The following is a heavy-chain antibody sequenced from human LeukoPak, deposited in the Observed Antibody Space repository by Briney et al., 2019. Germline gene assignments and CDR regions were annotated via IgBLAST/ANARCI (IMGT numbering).Heavy chain of an antibody. J-gene: IGHJ6*02. CDR3: ARDRVVTTDYYYSGMDV. V-gene: IGHV4-31*03. Sequence: PSETLSLTCTVSSGSISSGGYYWSWIRQHPGKGLEWIGYIYYSGSTYYNPSLKSRVTISVDTSKNQFSLKLSSVTAADTAVYYCARDRVVTTDYYYSGMDVWGQGTTVTVSS. D-gene: IGHD2-21*02. CDR1: SGSISSGGYY. CDR2: IYYSGST.